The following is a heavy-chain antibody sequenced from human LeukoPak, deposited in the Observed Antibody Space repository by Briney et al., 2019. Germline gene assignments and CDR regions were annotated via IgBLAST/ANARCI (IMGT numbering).Heavy chain of an antibody. CDR2: IYYSGST. Sequence: SETLSLTCTVSGGSISSSSYYWGWIRQPPGKGLEWIGSIYYSGSTYYNPSLKSRVTISVDPSKNQFSLKLGSVTAADTAVYYCARHSGYSYGYAYYYYYMDVWGKGTTVTVSS. CDR1: GGSISSSSYY. J-gene: IGHJ6*03. V-gene: IGHV4-39*01. CDR3: ARHSGYSYGYAYYYYYMDV. D-gene: IGHD5-18*01.